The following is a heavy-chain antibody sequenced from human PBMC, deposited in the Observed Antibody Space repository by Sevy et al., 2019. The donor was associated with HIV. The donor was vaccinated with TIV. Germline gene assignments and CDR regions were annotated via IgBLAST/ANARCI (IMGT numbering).Heavy chain of an antibody. Sequence: ASVKVSCKASGYTFIRYGISWVRQAPGQGLEWMGWISGSNGDTNYAQKVQGRVIMTTDTSTSTAYMELRSLRSDDTAVYCCARDRNNYDSTGYPKGMDVWGQGTTVTVSS. CDR2: ISGSNGDT. CDR1: GYTFIRYG. V-gene: IGHV1-18*01. D-gene: IGHD3-22*01. CDR3: ARDRNNYDSTGYPKGMDV. J-gene: IGHJ6*02.